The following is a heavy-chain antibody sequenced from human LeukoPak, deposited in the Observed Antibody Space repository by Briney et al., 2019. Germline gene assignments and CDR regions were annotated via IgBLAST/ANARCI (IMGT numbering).Heavy chain of an antibody. CDR1: GYTFTSYG. CDR3: ARGHYHGSGSGYYYMDV. D-gene: IGHD3-10*01. J-gene: IGHJ6*03. CDR2: INPSGGST. V-gene: IGHV1-46*01. Sequence: ASVKVSCKASGYTFTSYGISWVRQAPGQGLEWMGIINPSGGSTSYAQNFQGRVTMTRDTSTSTVYMDLSSLRSEDTAMYYCARGHYHGSGSGYYYMDVWGKGTTVTVSS.